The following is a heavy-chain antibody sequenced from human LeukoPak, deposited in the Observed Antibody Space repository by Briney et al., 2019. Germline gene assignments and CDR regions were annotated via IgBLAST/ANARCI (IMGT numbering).Heavy chain of an antibody. CDR1: GVSFSGYY. V-gene: IGHV4-34*01. J-gene: IGHJ4*02. CDR3: ARYESGYDYDWFDY. CDR2: INHSGST. D-gene: IGHD5-12*01. Sequence: SETLSLTCAVYGVSFSGYYWSWIRQPPGKGLEWIGEINHSGSTNYNPSLKSRVTISADTSKNQFSLKLSSVTAADTAVYYCARYESGYDYDWFDYWGQGTLVTVSS.